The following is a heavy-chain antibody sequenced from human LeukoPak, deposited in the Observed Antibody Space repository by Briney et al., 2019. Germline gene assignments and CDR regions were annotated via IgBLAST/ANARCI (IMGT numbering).Heavy chain of an antibody. CDR1: GGSISVYY. CDR3: AREGDYVWGSYLDY. J-gene: IGHJ4*02. D-gene: IGHD3-16*02. Sequence: SETLSLTCTVSGGSISVYYWSWIRQPPGKGLEWIGYIYYSGSTNYNPSLKSRVTISVDTSKNQFSLKLSSVTAADTAVYYCAREGDYVWGSYLDYWGQGTLVTVSS. V-gene: IGHV4-59*01. CDR2: IYYSGST.